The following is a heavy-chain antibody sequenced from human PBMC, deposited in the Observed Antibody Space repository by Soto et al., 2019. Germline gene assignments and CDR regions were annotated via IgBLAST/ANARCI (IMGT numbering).Heavy chain of an antibody. CDR3: ARDHDEDFGYDLDYFDY. J-gene: IGHJ4*02. CDR1: GFTFSSYG. D-gene: IGHD5-12*01. CDR2: IWYDGSNK. V-gene: IGHV3-33*01. Sequence: GGSLRLSCAASGFTFSSYGMHWVRQAPGKGLEWVGVIWYDGSNKYYADSVKGRFTISRDNAKTSLYLQMDSLRGEDTAFYFCARDHDEDFGYDLDYFDYWGQGTLVTVSS.